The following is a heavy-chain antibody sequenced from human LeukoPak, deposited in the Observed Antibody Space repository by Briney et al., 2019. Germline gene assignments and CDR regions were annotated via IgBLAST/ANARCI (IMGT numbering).Heavy chain of an antibody. J-gene: IGHJ6*02. CDR3: ARAKYYYDSSGYPDPAYGMDV. D-gene: IGHD3-22*01. CDR2: INPNSGGT. V-gene: IGHV1-2*04. CDR1: GYTFTGYY. Sequence: GASVKVSCKASGYTFTGYYMHWVRQAPGQGLEWMGWINPNSGGTNYAQKFQGWVTMTRDTSISTAYMELSRLRSDDTAVYYCARAKYYYDSSGYPDPAYGMDVWGQGTTVTVSS.